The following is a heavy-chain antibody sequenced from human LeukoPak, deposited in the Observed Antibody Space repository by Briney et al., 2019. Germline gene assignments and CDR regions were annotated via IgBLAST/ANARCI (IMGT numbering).Heavy chain of an antibody. V-gene: IGHV4-39*01. J-gene: IGHJ6*03. CDR3: ARHKDYYYSYMDV. CDR2: IYYSGSA. CDR1: GDSISTSSYY. Sequence: SETLSLTCSVSGDSISTSSYYWGWIRQPPGKGLEWIGTIYYSGSAYYNPSLTSRVTISVDTSKNQFSLKLSSVTAADTAVYYCARHKDYYYSYMDVWGKGTTVTISS.